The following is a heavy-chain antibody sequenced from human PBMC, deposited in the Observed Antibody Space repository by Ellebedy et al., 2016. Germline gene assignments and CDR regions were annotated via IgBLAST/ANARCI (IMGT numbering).Heavy chain of an antibody. V-gene: IGHV4-59*06. D-gene: IGHD3-10*01. CDR2: MYYSGNT. J-gene: IGHJ4*02. CDR3: ARRSYGVRGVNTYFDN. CDR1: GVSISSYH. Sequence: SETLSLXXTVSGVSISSYHWSWIRQLPGKGLEWIGYMYYSGNTYYNPSLKSRVTISIDTSKNQFSLKLSSVTAADTAVYFCARRSYGVRGVNTYFDNWGQGTQVTVSS.